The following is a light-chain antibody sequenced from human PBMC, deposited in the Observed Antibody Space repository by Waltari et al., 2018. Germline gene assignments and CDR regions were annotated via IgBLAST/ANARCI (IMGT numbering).Light chain of an antibody. CDR2: DAS. J-gene: IGKJ5*01. CDR1: QSVSSY. Sequence: EIVLTQSPATLSLSPGARATLSCRASQSVSSYLAWYQQKPGQAPRLLIYDASNRATGIPARFSGSGFGTDFTLTISSLEPEDFAVYYCQQRSNWPSTFGQGTRLEIK. CDR3: QQRSNWPST. V-gene: IGKV3-11*01.